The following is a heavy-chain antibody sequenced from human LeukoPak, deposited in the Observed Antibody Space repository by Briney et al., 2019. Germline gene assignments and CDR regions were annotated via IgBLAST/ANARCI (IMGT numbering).Heavy chain of an antibody. V-gene: IGHV3-21*04. D-gene: IGHD1-26*01. CDR2: ISSSSSYI. CDR1: GFTFSSYS. CDR3: AKDFYSGSYYNDAFDI. Sequence: PGGSLRLSCAASGFTFSSYSMNWVRQAPGKGLEWVSSISSSSSYIYYADSVKGRFTISRDNSMNTLYLQMNSLRAEDTAVYYCAKDFYSGSYYNDAFDIWGQGTLVTVSS. J-gene: IGHJ3*02.